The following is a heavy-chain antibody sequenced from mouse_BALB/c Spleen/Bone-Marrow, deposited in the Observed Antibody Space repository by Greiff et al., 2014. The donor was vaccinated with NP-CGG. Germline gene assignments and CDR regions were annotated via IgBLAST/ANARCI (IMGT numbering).Heavy chain of an antibody. CDR3: ARDDYYAMDH. CDR2: IRNKANGYTT. CDR1: GFTFTDYY. V-gene: IGHV7-3*02. J-gene: IGHJ4*01. Sequence: VQLKESGGGLVQPGGSLRLSCATSGFTFTDYYMSWVRQPPGKALEWLGFIRNKANGYTTEYSASVKGQFTISRDNSQSILYLQMNTLRAEDSATYYCARDDYYAMDHWGQGTSVTVSS.